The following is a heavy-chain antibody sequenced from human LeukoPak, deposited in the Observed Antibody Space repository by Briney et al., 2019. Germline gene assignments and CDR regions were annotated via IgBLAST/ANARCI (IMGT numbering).Heavy chain of an antibody. CDR3: ARDLGTVTSYWYFDL. CDR1: GGSFSSYY. CDR2: IYYSGST. J-gene: IGHJ2*01. D-gene: IGHD4-17*01. Sequence: SETLSLTCTVSGGSFSSYYWSWIRQPPGKGLEWIGYIYYSGSTDYSPSLKSRVTISVDKSKNQFSLKLSSVTAADTAVYYCARDLGTVTSYWYFDLWGRGTLVTVSS. V-gene: IGHV4-59*12.